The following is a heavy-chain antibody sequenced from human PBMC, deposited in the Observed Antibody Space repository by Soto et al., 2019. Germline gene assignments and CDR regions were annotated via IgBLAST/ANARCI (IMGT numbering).Heavy chain of an antibody. CDR1: GGSISSGGYY. CDR3: ARGYDTRGAFDI. J-gene: IGHJ3*02. D-gene: IGHD3-22*01. CDR2: IYYSGST. V-gene: IGHV4-31*03. Sequence: SETLSLTCTVSGGSISSGGYYWSWIRQHPGKGLEWIGYIYYSGSTYYNPSLKSRVTISVDTSKNQFSLKLSSVTAADTAVYCCARGYDTRGAFDIWGQGTMVTVSS.